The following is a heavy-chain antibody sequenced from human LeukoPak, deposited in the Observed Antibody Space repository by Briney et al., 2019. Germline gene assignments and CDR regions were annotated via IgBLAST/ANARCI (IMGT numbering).Heavy chain of an antibody. CDR2: IRYDGSNK. Sequence: PGGSLRLSCAASGFTFSSYGMHWVRQAPGKGLEWVAFIRYDGSNKYYADSVKGRFTISRDNSKNTLYLQMNSLRAEDTAVYYCAKDGGTIFGVVIISYFDYWGQGTLVTVSS. J-gene: IGHJ4*02. V-gene: IGHV3-30*02. D-gene: IGHD3-3*01. CDR1: GFTFSSYG. CDR3: AKDGGTIFGVVIISYFDY.